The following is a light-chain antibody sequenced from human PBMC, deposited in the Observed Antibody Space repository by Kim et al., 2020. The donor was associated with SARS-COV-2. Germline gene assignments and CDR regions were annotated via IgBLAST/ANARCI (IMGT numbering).Light chain of an antibody. V-gene: IGKV3-20*01. CDR2: GTS. CDR3: QQYGTSQGYL. J-gene: IGKJ2*01. CDR1: QSVNSKF. Sequence: PRERATLSCRASQSVNSKFLAWYQQKGCQAPRVIIYGTSTRATGIPDRFSGSGSGTDFTLTISRLEAEDSAVYYCQQYGTSQGYLFGQGTKVDIK.